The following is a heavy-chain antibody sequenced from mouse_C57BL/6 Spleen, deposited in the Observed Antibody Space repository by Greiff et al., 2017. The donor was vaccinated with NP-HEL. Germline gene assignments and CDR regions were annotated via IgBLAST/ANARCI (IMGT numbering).Heavy chain of an antibody. J-gene: IGHJ4*01. CDR3: ARGDYYGSIYYAMDY. D-gene: IGHD1-1*01. V-gene: IGHV1-47*01. CDR2: FHPYNDDT. CDR1: GYTFTTYP. Sequence: QVQLKESGAELVKPGASVKMSCKASGYTFTTYPIEWMKQNHGKSLEWIGNFHPYNDDTKYNEKFKGKATLTVEKSSSTVYLELSRLTSDDSAVYYCARGDYYGSIYYAMDYWGQGTSVTVSS.